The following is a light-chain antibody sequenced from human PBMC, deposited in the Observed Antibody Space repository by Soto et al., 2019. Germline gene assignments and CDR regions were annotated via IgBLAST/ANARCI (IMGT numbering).Light chain of an antibody. CDR2: EVS. Sequence: QSVLTQPASVSGSPGQSITISCTGTSSDLGGYNYFSWYQQHPGKASKLIIYEVSNRPSGVSDRFSGSKSDNTASLTISGLQDEDEADYYCSSYTSSTHVFGTGTKVTVL. J-gene: IGLJ1*01. CDR3: SSYTSSTHV. CDR1: SSDLGGYNY. V-gene: IGLV2-14*01.